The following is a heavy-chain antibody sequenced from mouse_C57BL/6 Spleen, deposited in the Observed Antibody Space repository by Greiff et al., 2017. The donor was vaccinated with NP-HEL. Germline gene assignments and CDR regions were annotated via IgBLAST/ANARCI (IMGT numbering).Heavy chain of an antibody. V-gene: IGHV1-53*01. CDR3: ARWKSPYYYGSSYEDFDY. D-gene: IGHD1-1*01. CDR1: GYTFTSYW. CDR2: INPSNGGT. Sequence: QVQLQQPGTELVKPGASVKLSCKASGYTFTSYWMHWVKQRPGQGLEWIGNINPSNGGTNYNEKFKSKATLTVDKSSSTAYMQLSSLTSEDSAVYYCARWKSPYYYGSSYEDFDYWGQGTTLTVSS. J-gene: IGHJ2*01.